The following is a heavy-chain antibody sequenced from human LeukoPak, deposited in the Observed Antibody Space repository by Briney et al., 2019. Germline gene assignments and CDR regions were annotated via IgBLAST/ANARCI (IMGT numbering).Heavy chain of an antibody. J-gene: IGHJ4*02. CDR2: IKTKTDGGTT. CDR1: GFTFINYA. Sequence: GGSLRLSCAASGFTFINYALNWVRQAPGKGLEWVARIKTKTDGGTTDYAAPVKGRFTISRDDSKNTVYLQMNSLKTEDTAVYYCVSQYFDFWGQGTLVTVSS. CDR3: VSQYFDF. V-gene: IGHV3-15*01.